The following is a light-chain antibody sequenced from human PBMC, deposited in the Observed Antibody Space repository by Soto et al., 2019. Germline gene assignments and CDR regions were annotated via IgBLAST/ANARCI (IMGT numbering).Light chain of an antibody. CDR1: QSISSN. CDR2: RAS. Sequence: EIVMTQSPATLSVSPGERVTLSCRASQSISSNLAWYQQKPGQPPRLLFYRASARATGTPDKFSGSGSGTEFTLTISSLQSEDVAVYYCQQYHDWPPLTFGGGTNVQIK. V-gene: IGKV3-15*01. CDR3: QQYHDWPPLT. J-gene: IGKJ4*01.